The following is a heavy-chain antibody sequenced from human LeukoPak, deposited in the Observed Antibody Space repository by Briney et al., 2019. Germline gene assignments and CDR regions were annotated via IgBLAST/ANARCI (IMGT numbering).Heavy chain of an antibody. V-gene: IGHV4-39*07. D-gene: IGHD2-2*01. CDR2: IYYSGSA. CDR1: GGSISTSSHY. J-gene: IGHJ4*02. Sequence: PSETLSLTCTVSGGSISTSSHYWAWIRQPPGKGLEWIWSIYYSGSAYYNPSLKSRVTISVDTSKNQFSLKVTSVTAADTAVYYCARDCSSTSCPWDYWGQGTLVTVSS. CDR3: ARDCSSTSCPWDY.